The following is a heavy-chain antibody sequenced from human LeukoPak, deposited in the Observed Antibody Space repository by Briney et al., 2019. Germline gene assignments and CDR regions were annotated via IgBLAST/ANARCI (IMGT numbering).Heavy chain of an antibody. Sequence: GRSLRLSCAASGFTFSSYGMHWVRQAPGKGLEWVAVITYDGSNKYYADSVKGRFTISRDNSKNTLYLQMNSLRAEDTAVYYCARDPHGVTYFDYWGQGTLVTVSS. D-gene: IGHD2-21*02. CDR1: GFTFSSYG. J-gene: IGHJ4*02. V-gene: IGHV3-30*03. CDR2: ITYDGSNK. CDR3: ARDPHGVTYFDY.